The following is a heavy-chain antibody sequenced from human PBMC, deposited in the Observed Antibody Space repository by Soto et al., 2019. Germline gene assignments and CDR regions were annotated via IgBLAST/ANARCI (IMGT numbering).Heavy chain of an antibody. Sequence: GSTNYNPSLKSRVTISVDTSKNQFSLKLSSVTAADTAVYYCASTDGRGILIEPWGQGTLVTVS. J-gene: IGHJ5*02. V-gene: IGHV4-59*01. CDR3: ASTDGRGILIEP. CDR2: GST. D-gene: IGHD2-8*01.